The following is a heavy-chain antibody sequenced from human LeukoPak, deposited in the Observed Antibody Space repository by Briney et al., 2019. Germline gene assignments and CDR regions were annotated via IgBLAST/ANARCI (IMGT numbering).Heavy chain of an antibody. D-gene: IGHD6-13*01. V-gene: IGHV1-2*02. CDR2: INPNSGGT. CDR3: ARDLTPIAAAGTNYFDY. Sequence: ASVKVSCKASGYTFTNYGISWVRQAPGQGLEWMGWINPNSGGTNYAQKFQGRVTMTRDTSISTAYMELSRLRSDDTAVYYCARDLTPIAAAGTNYFDYWGQGTLVTVSS. CDR1: GYTFTNYG. J-gene: IGHJ4*02.